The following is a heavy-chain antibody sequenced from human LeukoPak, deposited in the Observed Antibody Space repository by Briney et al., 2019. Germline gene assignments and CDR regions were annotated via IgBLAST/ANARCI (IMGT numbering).Heavy chain of an antibody. V-gene: IGHV3-66*01. D-gene: IGHD6-19*01. CDR1: GFTVSSNY. Sequence: GGSLRLSCAASGFTVSSNYMSWVRQAPGKGLEWVSVIYSGDSTFYADSVKGRFTISRDNSKNSLYLQMNSLRAEDTAVYYCARVHIAVADDAFDIWGQGTMVTVSS. CDR3: ARVHIAVADDAFDI. J-gene: IGHJ3*02. CDR2: IYSGDST.